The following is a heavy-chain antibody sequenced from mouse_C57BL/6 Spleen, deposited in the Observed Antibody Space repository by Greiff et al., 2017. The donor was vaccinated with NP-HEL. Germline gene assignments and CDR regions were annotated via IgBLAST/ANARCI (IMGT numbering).Heavy chain of an antibody. Sequence: VQLQQSGAELARPGASVKLSCKASGYTFTSYGISWVKQRTGQGLEWIGEIYPRSGNTYYNEKFKGKATLTADKSSSTAYMELRSLTSEDSAVYFCARKAGDYDGFAYWGQRTLVTVSA. CDR3: ARKAGDYDGFAY. V-gene: IGHV1-81*01. CDR2: IYPRSGNT. D-gene: IGHD2-4*01. J-gene: IGHJ3*01. CDR1: GYTFTSYG.